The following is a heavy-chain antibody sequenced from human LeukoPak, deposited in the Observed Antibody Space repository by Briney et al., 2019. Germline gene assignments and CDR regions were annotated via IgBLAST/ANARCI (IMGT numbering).Heavy chain of an antibody. CDR1: GFTFSSYE. CDR2: ISSSGTYT. D-gene: IGHD1-26*01. CDR3: ARDPYSGNYGTYYYYYMDV. Sequence: PGGSLRLSCAASGFTFSSYEMNWVRQAPGKGLEWVSYISSSGTYTFYADSVKGRFTISRDNAKNSLYLQMDSLGPEDTAVYYWARDPYSGNYGTYYYYYMDVWGKGTTVTISS. V-gene: IGHV3-21*05. J-gene: IGHJ6*03.